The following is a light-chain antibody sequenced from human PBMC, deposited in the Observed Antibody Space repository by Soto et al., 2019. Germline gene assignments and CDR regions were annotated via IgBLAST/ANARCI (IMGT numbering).Light chain of an antibody. Sequence: EIVLTQSPGTLSLSPGERATLSCRASQSVSSSYLAWYQQKPGQAPRLLIYGASSRATGIPDSFIGSGSGTDFTLTISRLEPQDFAVYYCQQYESSPPYTFGQGTKLELK. CDR1: QSVSSSY. CDR3: QQYESSPPYT. CDR2: GAS. V-gene: IGKV3-20*01. J-gene: IGKJ2*01.